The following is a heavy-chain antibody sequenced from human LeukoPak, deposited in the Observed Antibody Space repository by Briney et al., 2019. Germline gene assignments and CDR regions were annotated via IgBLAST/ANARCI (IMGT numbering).Heavy chain of an antibody. CDR2: INHSGST. Sequence: SWVRQAPGKGLEWIGEINHSGSTNYNPSLKSRVTISVDTSKNQFSLKLSSVTAADTAVYYCARRSSGWYVGVSRGWFDPWGQGTLVTVSS. V-gene: IGHV4-34*01. D-gene: IGHD6-19*01. CDR3: ARRSSGWYVGVSRGWFDP. J-gene: IGHJ5*02.